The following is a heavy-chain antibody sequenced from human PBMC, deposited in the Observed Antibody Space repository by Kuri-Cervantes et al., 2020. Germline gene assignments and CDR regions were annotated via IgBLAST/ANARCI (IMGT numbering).Heavy chain of an antibody. Sequence: GGSLRLSCAASGFTFSSYWMSWVRQAPGKGLEWVAVISYDGSNKYYADSVKGRFTISRDNSKNTLYLQMNSLRAEDTAVYYCAREHLAYCGGDCPGWFDPWGQGTLVTVSS. CDR3: AREHLAYCGGDCPGWFDP. CDR1: GFTFSSYW. D-gene: IGHD2-21*02. V-gene: IGHV3-30-3*01. J-gene: IGHJ5*02. CDR2: ISYDGSNK.